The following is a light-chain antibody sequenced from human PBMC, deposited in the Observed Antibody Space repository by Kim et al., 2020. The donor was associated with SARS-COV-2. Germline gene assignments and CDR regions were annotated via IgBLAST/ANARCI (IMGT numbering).Light chain of an antibody. CDR1: SLRTYY. J-gene: IGLJ2*01. CDR3: NSRDSNNDVV. Sequence: VALGQTVGITCQGDSLRTYYATWYQQKPGQAPILLIYGKNNRPSGIPDRFSGSTSGNTASLTITGTQAGDEADYYCNSRDSNNDVVFGGGTQLTVL. CDR2: GKN. V-gene: IGLV3-19*01.